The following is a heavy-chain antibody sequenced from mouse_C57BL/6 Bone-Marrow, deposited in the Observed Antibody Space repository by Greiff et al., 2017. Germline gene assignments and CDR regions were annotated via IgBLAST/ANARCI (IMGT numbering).Heavy chain of an antibody. J-gene: IGHJ2*01. CDR2: INYDGSST. Sequence: VESEGGLVQPGSSMKLSCTASGFTFSDYYMAWVRQVPEKGLEWVANINYDGSSTYYLDSLKSRFIISRDNAKNILYLQMSSLKSEDTATYYCARASYYSNYVYYFDYWGQGTTLTVSS. D-gene: IGHD2-5*01. CDR1: GFTFSDYY. V-gene: IGHV5-16*01. CDR3: ARASYYSNYVYYFDY.